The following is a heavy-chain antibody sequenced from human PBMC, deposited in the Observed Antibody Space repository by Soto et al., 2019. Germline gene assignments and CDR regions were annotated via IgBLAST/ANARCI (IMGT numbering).Heavy chain of an antibody. V-gene: IGHV4-59*01. CDR1: GGSISSYY. CDR2: IYYSGST. J-gene: IGHJ3*02. Sequence: SETLSLTCTVSGGSISSYYWSWIRQPPGKGLEWIGYIYYSGSTNYNPSLKSRVTISVDTSKNQFSLKLSSVTAADTAVYYCARYNWGAMGAFDIWGQGTMVTGS. D-gene: IGHD1-1*01. CDR3: ARYNWGAMGAFDI.